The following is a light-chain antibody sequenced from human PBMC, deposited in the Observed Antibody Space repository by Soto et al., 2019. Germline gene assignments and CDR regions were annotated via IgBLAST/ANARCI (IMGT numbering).Light chain of an antibody. Sequence: DIQMTQSPSSMSASVGDRVTITCRASQSIRNYLNWYQQKPGKAPKLLIYAASSLQSGVPSRFIGSGSGTDFTLPIRSMKPDDFATYVCQQSYYMQAFGPGTKVDIK. CDR2: AAS. CDR1: QSIRNY. V-gene: IGKV1-39*01. J-gene: IGKJ3*01. CDR3: QQSYYMQA.